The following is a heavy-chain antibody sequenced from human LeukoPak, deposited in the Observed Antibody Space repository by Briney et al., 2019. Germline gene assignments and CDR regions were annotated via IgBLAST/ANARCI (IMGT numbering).Heavy chain of an antibody. J-gene: IGHJ4*02. CDR1: GFTFSSYS. D-gene: IGHD3-9*01. Sequence: GGSLRLSCAASGFTFSSYSMNWVRQAPGKGLEWVSSISSSSSYIYYADSVKGRFTISRDNAKNSLYLQMNSLRAEDTAVYYCARGSHVSYYDILTGYWPRQFDYWGQGTLVTVSS. V-gene: IGHV3-21*04. CDR2: ISSSSSYI. CDR3: ARGSHVSYYDILTGYWPRQFDY.